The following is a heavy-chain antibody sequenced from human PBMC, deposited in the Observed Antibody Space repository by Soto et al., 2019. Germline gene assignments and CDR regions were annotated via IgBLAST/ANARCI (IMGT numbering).Heavy chain of an antibody. Sequence: ASVKDSCKASGYTFTSYAVHCVRQAPGQRLQWMGWIHGGSGNTKYSQNFQGRVIITRDTSANTVYMDFRSLRSEDTAIYYCTKSLAVGGPYDAFAIWGQGTMVTVSS. J-gene: IGHJ3*02. CDR1: GYTFTSYA. CDR2: IHGGSGNT. D-gene: IGHD6-19*01. CDR3: TKSLAVGGPYDAFAI. V-gene: IGHV1-3*01.